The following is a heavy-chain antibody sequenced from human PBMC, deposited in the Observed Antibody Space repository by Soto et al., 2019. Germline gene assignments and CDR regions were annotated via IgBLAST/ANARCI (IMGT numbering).Heavy chain of an antibody. J-gene: IGHJ3*01. CDR3: VKDQGFPTGRKCHSLARGGFDL. V-gene: IGHV3-64D*06. CDR1: GFALSSYA. CDR2: ISSNGIST. Sequence: PGGSLRLSCSASGFALSSYAMHWVRQAPGKGLEYVSSISSNGISTYYADSVKGRFTISRDNSQNTLYIQMNSLGPDDTALYYCVKDQGFPTGRKCHSLARGGFDLWGQGTMGTVS. D-gene: IGHD1-1*01.